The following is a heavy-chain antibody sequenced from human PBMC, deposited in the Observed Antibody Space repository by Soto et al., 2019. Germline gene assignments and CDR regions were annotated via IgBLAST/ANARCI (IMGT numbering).Heavy chain of an antibody. CDR3: AKDHWGSY. CDR2: ISSSGGST. CDR1: GFTFSTYA. V-gene: IGHV3-23*01. Sequence: EMQLLESGGGLVQPGGSLRLSCAASGFTFSTYAMSWVRQAPGKGLEWVSAISSSGGSTYYADSVKGWFTISRDNSKNTLYLQMNSLRAEDTALYYCAKDHWGSYSGQGTLVTVSS. D-gene: IGHD3-16*01. J-gene: IGHJ4*02.